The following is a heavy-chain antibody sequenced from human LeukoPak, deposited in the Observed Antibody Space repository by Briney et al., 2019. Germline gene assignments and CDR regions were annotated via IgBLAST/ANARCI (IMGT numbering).Heavy chain of an antibody. CDR1: GFTFSSYS. CDR3: AREWGYSYYYLDY. CDR2: ISSSSSYI. V-gene: IGHV3-21*01. D-gene: IGHD5-18*01. J-gene: IGHJ4*02. Sequence: GGSLRLSCAASGFTFSSYSMNWVRQAPRKGLEWVSSISSSSSYIYYADSVKGRFTISRDNAKNSLYLQMNSLRAEDTAVYYCAREWGYSYYYLDYWGQGTLVTVSS.